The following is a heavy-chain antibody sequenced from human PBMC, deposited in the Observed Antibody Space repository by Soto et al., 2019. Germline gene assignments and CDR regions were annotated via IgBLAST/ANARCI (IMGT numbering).Heavy chain of an antibody. Sequence: QVELQESGPRLVKSSGTLSLTCEVSSGSISTGNWWSWVRQPPGKRLEWIGEIYYTGATNYSPSLKSRVTMTIDKSKDQFSLILTSETAADTAVYYCARVFSSGSGWMYYFDFWGQGILVSVSS. CDR3: ARVFSSGSGWMYYFDF. D-gene: IGHD6-25*01. J-gene: IGHJ4*02. V-gene: IGHV4-4*02. CDR1: SGSISTGNW. CDR2: IYYTGAT.